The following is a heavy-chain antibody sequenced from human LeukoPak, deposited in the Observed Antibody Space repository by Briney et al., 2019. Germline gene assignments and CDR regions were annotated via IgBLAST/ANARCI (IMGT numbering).Heavy chain of an antibody. Sequence: SGGSLRLSCAASGFTFSSYAMSWVRQAPGKGLEWVSAISGSGGSTYYADSVKGRFTISRDNSKNTLYLQMNSLRAEDTAVYYCAKNELLIIGAFDIWGQGTMVTVSS. D-gene: IGHD3-10*01. CDR1: GFTFSSYA. J-gene: IGHJ3*02. CDR2: ISGSGGST. V-gene: IGHV3-23*01. CDR3: AKNELLIIGAFDI.